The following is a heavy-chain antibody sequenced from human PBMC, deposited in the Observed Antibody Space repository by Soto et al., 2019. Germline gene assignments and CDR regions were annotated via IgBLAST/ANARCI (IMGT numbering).Heavy chain of an antibody. V-gene: IGHV1-69*13. Sequence: GASVKVSCKASGGTFSSYATSWVRQAPGQGLEWMGGIIPIFGTANYAQKFQGRVTITADESTSTAYMELSSLRSEDTAVYYCARAGRTVVEHYYYYGMDVWGQGTTVTVSS. D-gene: IGHD2-15*01. CDR3: ARAGRTVVEHYYYYGMDV. CDR2: IIPIFGTA. CDR1: GGTFSSYA. J-gene: IGHJ6*02.